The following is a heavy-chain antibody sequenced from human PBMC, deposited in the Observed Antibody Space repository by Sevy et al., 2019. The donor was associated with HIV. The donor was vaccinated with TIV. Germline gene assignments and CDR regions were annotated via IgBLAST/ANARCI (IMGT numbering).Heavy chain of an antibody. CDR1: GASISSGSYY. V-gene: IGHV4-61*02. J-gene: IGHJ3*02. CDR3: ASARRDLWFGVYDGETFDI. Sequence: SETLYLTCTVSGASISSGSYYWSWIRQPAGKGLEWIGRIYTTGSTNYNPSLKSRVTISVDTSKNQLSLKLSSVTAADTAVYYCASARRDLWFGVYDGETFDIWGQGTTVTVSS. CDR2: IYTTGST. D-gene: IGHD3-10*01.